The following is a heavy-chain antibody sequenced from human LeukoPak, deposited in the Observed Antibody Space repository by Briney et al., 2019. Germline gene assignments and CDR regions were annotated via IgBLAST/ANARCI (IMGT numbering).Heavy chain of an antibody. Sequence: SSVKVSCKASGGTFSSYAISWVRQAPGQGLEWMGGIIPIFGTANYAQKFQGRVTITTDESTSTAYMELSSLRSEDTAVYYCARDSSRCYYDSSGYYPATYYFDYWGQGTLVTVSS. D-gene: IGHD3-22*01. CDR2: IIPIFGTA. CDR1: GGTFSSYA. V-gene: IGHV1-69*05. CDR3: ARDSSRCYYDSSGYYPATYYFDY. J-gene: IGHJ4*02.